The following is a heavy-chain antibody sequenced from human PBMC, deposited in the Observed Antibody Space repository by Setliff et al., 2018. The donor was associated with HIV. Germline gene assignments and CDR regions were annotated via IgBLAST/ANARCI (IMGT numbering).Heavy chain of an antibody. J-gene: IGHJ4*02. V-gene: IGHV3-33*06. D-gene: IGHD7-27*01. Sequence: PGGSLRLSCAASGFTFSSYGMHWARQAPGKGLEWVAVIWYDGSNKYYADSVKGRFTISRDNSKNTLYLQMNSLRAEDTAVYYCAKDRWGGKPYYFDYWGQGTLVTVSS. CDR1: GFTFSSYG. CDR2: IWYDGSNK. CDR3: AKDRWGGKPYYFDY.